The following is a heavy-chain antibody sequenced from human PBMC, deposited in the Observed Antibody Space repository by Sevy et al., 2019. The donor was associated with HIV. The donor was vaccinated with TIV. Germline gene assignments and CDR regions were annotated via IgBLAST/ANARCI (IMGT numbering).Heavy chain of an antibody. D-gene: IGHD1-26*01. V-gene: IGHV1-18*01. J-gene: IGHJ4*02. CDR1: GYTFIKHP. CDR2: IRTYNGEK. Sequence: ASVKGSCKTSGYTFIKHPLSWVRQAPGQGLEWMGCIRTYNGEKKYAQKFQGRATMTTDTSTSTPYMELRSLRSDDTAVYYCARDSDVSGRYYLGYFDSWGQGTLVTVSS. CDR3: ARDSDVSGRYYLGYFDS.